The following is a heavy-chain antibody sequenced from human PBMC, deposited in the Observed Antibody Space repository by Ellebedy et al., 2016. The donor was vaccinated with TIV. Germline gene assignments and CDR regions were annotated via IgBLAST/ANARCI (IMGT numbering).Heavy chain of an antibody. CDR3: ARSSPGRSASDH. CDR1: GFSLRSYS. Sequence: GGSLRLXCAASGFSLRSYSLHWVRQAPGKGLEWVSALSYEGSNKYYADSVKGRVTISRDISKNTVYLQVNSLTPEDTAVYYCARSSPGRSASDHWGQGTLVTVSS. D-gene: IGHD1-26*01. J-gene: IGHJ4*02. V-gene: IGHV3-30*14. CDR2: LSYEGSNK.